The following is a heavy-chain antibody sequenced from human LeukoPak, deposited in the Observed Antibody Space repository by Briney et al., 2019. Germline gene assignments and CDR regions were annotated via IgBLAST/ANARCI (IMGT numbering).Heavy chain of an antibody. CDR1: GFTFNNYG. CDR3: AEKESFGELSD. CDR2: MSGSGGST. J-gene: IGHJ4*02. V-gene: IGHV3-23*01. D-gene: IGHD3-10*01. Sequence: GSLRLSCAASGFTFNNYGMTWVRQAPGRGLEWVSTMSGSGGSTYYADSVKGRFTISRDNSKDTLYLQMSSLRAEDTALYYCAEKESFGELSDWGQGTLVTVSS.